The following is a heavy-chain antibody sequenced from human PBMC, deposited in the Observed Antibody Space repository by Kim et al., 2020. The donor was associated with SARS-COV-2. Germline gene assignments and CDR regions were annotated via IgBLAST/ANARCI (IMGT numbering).Heavy chain of an antibody. J-gene: IGHJ4*02. CDR1: GYTFTNYW. D-gene: IGHD2-2*01. Sequence: GESLKISCKGSGYTFTNYWISWVRQMPGKGLEWMGRIDPSDSYTNYSPSFQGHVTISADKPLSTAYLQWSSLKASDTAMYYCARQGGYCGSANCYAQWGQGTLVTVSS. V-gene: IGHV5-10-1*01. CDR2: IDPSDSYT. CDR3: ARQGGYCGSANCYAQ.